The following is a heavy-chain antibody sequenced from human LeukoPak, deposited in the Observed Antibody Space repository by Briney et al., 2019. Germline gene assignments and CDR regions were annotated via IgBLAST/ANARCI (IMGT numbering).Heavy chain of an antibody. V-gene: IGHV4-61*02. J-gene: IGHJ4*02. CDR1: GGSISSGSYY. Sequence: SETLSLTCTVSGGSISSGSYYWSWIRQPAGKGLEWIGRIYTSGSTNYNPSLKSRVTISVDTSKNQFSLKLSSVTAADTAVYYCARNQKRNMLWFGELLRYGLDYWGQGTLVTVSS. D-gene: IGHD3-10*01. CDR3: ARNQKRNMLWFGELLRYGLDY. CDR2: IYTSGST.